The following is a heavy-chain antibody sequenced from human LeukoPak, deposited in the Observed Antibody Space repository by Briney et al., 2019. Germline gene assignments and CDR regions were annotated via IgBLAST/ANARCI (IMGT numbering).Heavy chain of an antibody. J-gene: IGHJ6*03. CDR1: GGSFSGYY. CDR2: INHSGST. D-gene: IGHD6-13*01. Sequence: PSETLSLTCAVYGGSFSGYYWSWIRQPPGKGLEWIGEINHSGSTNYNPSLKSRVTISVDTSKNQFSLKLSSVTAADTPVYYCARGIAAAGVGYYYYYMDVWGKGTTVTVSS. CDR3: ARGIAAAGVGYYYYYMDV. V-gene: IGHV4-34*01.